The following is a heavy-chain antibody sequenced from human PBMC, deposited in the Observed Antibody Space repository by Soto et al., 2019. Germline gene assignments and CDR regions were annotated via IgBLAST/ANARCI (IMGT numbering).Heavy chain of an antibody. D-gene: IGHD6-13*01. CDR1: GFTFSSYS. V-gene: IGHV3-21*01. CDR3: ARDLADSSSWSIYYYYGMDV. Sequence: EVQLVESGGGLVKPGGSLRLSCAASGFTFSSYSMNWVRQAPGKGLEWVSSISSSSSYIYYADSVKGRFTISRDNAKNSLYLQMNSLRAEDTAVYYCARDLADSSSWSIYYYYGMDVWGQGTTVTVSS. J-gene: IGHJ6*02. CDR2: ISSSSSYI.